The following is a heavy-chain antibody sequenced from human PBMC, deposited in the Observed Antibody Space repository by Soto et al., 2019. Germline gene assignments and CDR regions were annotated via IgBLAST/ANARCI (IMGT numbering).Heavy chain of an antibody. CDR3: ARGLPRHLLDLLDP. J-gene: IGHJ5*02. Sequence: SETLSLPGTVSGGSISSYDWNCNRQPPGKGLELIGYIYYLGSTNYLPTLNSRVTTSVDTSKNVFSLKLSSLTGADTAVYYWARGLPRHLLDLLDPWGEGTLVTVSS. CDR1: GGSISSYD. D-gene: IGHD2-15*01. V-gene: IGHV4-59*01. CDR2: IYYLGST.